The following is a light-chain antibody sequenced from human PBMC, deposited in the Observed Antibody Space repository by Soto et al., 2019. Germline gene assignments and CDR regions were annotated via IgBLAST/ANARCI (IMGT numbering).Light chain of an antibody. V-gene: IGKV3-15*01. J-gene: IGKJ1*01. CDR3: QQYNNWPPWT. CDR1: QSVSSN. Sequence: EVVMTQSPDTLSVSPGERATLSCRASQSVSSNLAWYQQKPGQAPRLLIYGASTRATGIPARFSGSGSGTEFTLTISSMKSEDFAVYYCQQYNNWPPWTFDQGTKVEIK. CDR2: GAS.